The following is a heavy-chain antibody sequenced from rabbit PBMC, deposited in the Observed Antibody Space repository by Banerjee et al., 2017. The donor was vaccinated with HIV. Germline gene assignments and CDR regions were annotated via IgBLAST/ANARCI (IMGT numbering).Heavy chain of an antibody. Sequence: QAQLVASGGGLVPPGGSMNLSCKASGFVISHNGESGVHPAPGKGRERIAYIHLGNSNICYSCGVKGRGPITKTSATTAALQRISITAADTAAKYCATDDAGYRWYYENLWGPGTLVTVS. D-gene: IGHD4-2*01. J-gene: IGHJ4*01. CDR3: ATDDAGYRWYYENL. CDR1: GFVISHNG. CDR2: IHLGNSNI. V-gene: IGHV1S45*01.